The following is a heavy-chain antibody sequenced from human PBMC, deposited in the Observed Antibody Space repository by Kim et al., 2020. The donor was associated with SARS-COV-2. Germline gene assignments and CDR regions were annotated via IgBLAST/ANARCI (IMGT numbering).Heavy chain of an antibody. D-gene: IGHD3-22*01. V-gene: IGHV3-11*01. J-gene: IGHJ4*02. CDR3: ARDWYYDSSGSFDN. Sequence: AVSVKGRFTTSRANPKNSLYLQMNSLRAEDTALYYCARDWYYDSSGSFDNWGQGTLVTVSS.